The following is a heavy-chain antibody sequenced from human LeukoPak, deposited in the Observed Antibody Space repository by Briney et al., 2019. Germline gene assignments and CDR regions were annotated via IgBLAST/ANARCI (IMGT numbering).Heavy chain of an antibody. CDR3: AKGKRYPDY. CDR1: GFTFSESW. CDR2: LNLDGSDK. J-gene: IGHJ4*02. Sequence: GGSLRLSCVVSGFTFSESWISWVRQAPGKGLGWVASLNLDGSDKYYVDSVKGRFTISRDNAKNSLYLQMDSLRVEDTAVYYCAKGKRYPDYWGQGTLVTVSS. D-gene: IGHD1-1*01. V-gene: IGHV3-7*03.